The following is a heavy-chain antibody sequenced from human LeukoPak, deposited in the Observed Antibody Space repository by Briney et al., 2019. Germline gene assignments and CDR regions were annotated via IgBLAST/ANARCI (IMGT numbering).Heavy chain of an antibody. CDR3: VKDYGYSSAWYVRGFDF. V-gene: IGHV3-64D*06. CDR1: GFTFSGYA. CDR2: ISSSGGNT. D-gene: IGHD6-19*01. J-gene: IGHJ4*02. Sequence: PGGSLRLSCSASGFTFSGYAMHWVRQAPGKGLQYVSAISSSGGNTNYADSVRGRFSISRDNSKNTLHLQMSSLRPEDTGIYYCVKDYGYSSAWYVRGFDFWGQGTLVTVSS.